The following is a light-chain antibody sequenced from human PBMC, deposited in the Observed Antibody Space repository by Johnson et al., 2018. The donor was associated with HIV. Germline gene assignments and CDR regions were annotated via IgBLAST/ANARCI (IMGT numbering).Light chain of an antibody. Sequence: QSVLTQPPSVSAAPGQKVTISCSGSSSNIGNNYVSWYQQLPGTASKLLIYDNNKRPSGIPDRFSGSKSGTSATLGITALQTGDEADYYCGTWDSSLSAGGVFGTGTKVTVL. CDR1: SSNIGNNY. CDR3: GTWDSSLSAGGV. J-gene: IGLJ1*01. CDR2: DNN. V-gene: IGLV1-51*01.